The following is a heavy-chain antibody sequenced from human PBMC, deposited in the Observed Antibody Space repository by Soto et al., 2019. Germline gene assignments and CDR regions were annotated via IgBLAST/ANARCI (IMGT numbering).Heavy chain of an antibody. D-gene: IGHD3-10*01. CDR3: ARGGWILWFGDSITHAMDV. V-gene: IGHV1-8*01. J-gene: IGHJ6*02. CDR2: MNFNSGNT. Sequence: QVQLVQSGAEVNKPGASVKVSCKASGNAFTTYDVYWVRQATGQGLEWMGWMNFNSGNTGYAQKFQGRVTMTRNTSISTTYMELSSLRSEDTAVYYCARGGWILWFGDSITHAMDVWGQGTTVTVSS. CDR1: GNAFTTYD.